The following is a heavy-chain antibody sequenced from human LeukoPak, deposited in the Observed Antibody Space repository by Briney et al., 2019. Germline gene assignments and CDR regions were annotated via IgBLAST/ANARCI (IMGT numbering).Heavy chain of an antibody. Sequence: GGSLRLSCAASGFTFSSYAMSWVRQAPGKGLEWVSGISGSGGSTYYADSVKGRFTISRDNSKNTLYLQMNSLRAEDTAVYYCAKDQLTWFETAPPGWFDPWGQGTLVTVSS. V-gene: IGHV3-23*01. CDR2: ISGSGGST. CDR3: AKDQLTWFETAPPGWFDP. D-gene: IGHD3-10*01. J-gene: IGHJ5*02. CDR1: GFTFSSYA.